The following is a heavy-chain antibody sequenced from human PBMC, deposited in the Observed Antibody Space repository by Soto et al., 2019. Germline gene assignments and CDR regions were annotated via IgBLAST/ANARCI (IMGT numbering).Heavy chain of an antibody. Sequence: GGSLRLSCAASGFTFSSYGMHWVRQAPGKGLEWVAVISYDGSNKYYADSVKGRFTISRDNSKNTLYLQMNSLRAEDTAVYYCAKDNKDYYYGMDVWGQGTTVTV. CDR1: GFTFSSYG. J-gene: IGHJ6*02. CDR2: ISYDGSNK. CDR3: AKDNKDYYYGMDV. V-gene: IGHV3-30*18.